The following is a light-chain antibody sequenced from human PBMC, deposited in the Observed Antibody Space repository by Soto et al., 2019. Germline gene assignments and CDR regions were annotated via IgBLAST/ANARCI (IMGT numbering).Light chain of an antibody. Sequence: DIQMTQSPSSLSASVLDVGTIGFLASQSISSYLNWYQQKPGKAPKLLIYATSSLKSGVPSRFSGSGSGTEFTLTISSLQPDDFATYYCQQSYSNSITFGQGTRLEIK. J-gene: IGKJ5*01. CDR1: QSISSY. V-gene: IGKV1-39*01. CDR3: QQSYSNSIT. CDR2: ATS.